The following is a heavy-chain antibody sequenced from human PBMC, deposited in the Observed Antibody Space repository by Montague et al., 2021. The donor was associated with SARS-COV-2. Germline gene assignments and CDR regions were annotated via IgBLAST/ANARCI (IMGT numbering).Heavy chain of an antibody. V-gene: IGHV3-9*01. CDR2: INWNSGNL. CDR3: AIGSRRGYNYGTNNWLDP. D-gene: IGHD5-18*01. J-gene: IGHJ5*02. CDR1: DFTFDDYA. Sequence: SLRLSCADSDFTFDDYAMHWVRQAPGKGLEWVSGINWNSGNLGYXXSLKGRFSISRDNSRNSLFLQMNSLRPEDTAVYYCAIGSRRGYNYGTNNWLDPWGQGTLVTVSS.